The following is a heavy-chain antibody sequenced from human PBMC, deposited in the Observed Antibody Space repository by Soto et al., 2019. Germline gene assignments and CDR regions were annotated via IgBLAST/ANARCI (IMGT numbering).Heavy chain of an antibody. Sequence: EVQLVESGGGLVQPGRSLRLSCAASGFTFDDYAMHWVRQAPGKGLEWVSGISWNSGSIGYADSVKGRFTISRDNAKNSLYLQMNSLRAEDTALYYCAKVGGYCSGGSCYSGYYFDYWGQGTLVTVSS. V-gene: IGHV3-9*01. CDR2: ISWNSGSI. J-gene: IGHJ4*02. D-gene: IGHD2-15*01. CDR1: GFTFDDYA. CDR3: AKVGGYCSGGSCYSGYYFDY.